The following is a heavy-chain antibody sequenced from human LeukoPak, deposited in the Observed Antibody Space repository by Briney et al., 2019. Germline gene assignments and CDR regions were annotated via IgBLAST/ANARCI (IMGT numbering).Heavy chain of an antibody. CDR1: GFTFDDYG. Sequence: PGGSLRLSCAASGFTFDDYGMSWVRRAPGKGLEWVSGINWNGGSTGYADSVKGRFTISRDNAKNSLYLQMNSLRAEDTAIYYCAKAGSIKFDYWGQGTLVTVSS. CDR2: INWNGGST. J-gene: IGHJ4*02. D-gene: IGHD1-26*01. CDR3: AKAGSIKFDY. V-gene: IGHV3-20*04.